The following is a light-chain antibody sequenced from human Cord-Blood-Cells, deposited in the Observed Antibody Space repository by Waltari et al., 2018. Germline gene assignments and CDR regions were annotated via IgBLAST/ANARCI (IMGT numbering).Light chain of an antibody. Sequence: QSALTQPAPVSGSPGQSITISCTGTSSDVGGYNYVSWYQQHPGKAPKLMIYVVSNRPSGVSNRFSGSKSGNTASLTISGLQAEDEADYYCSSYTSSSTWVFGGGTKLTVL. V-gene: IGLV2-14*01. CDR2: VVS. CDR1: SSDVGGYNY. J-gene: IGLJ3*02. CDR3: SSYTSSSTWV.